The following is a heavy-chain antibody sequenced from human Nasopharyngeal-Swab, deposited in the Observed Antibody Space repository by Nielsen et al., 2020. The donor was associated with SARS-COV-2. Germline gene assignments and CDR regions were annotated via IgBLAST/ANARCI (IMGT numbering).Heavy chain of an antibody. CDR2: INHSGST. J-gene: IGHJ4*02. CDR3: ARGSVVPAAPAVDYFDY. V-gene: IGHV4-34*01. D-gene: IGHD2-2*01. Sequence: RQAPGKGLEWIGEINHSGSTNYDPSLKSRVTIPVDTSKNQFSLKLSSVTAADTAVYYCARGSVVPAAPAVDYFDYWGQGTLVTVSS.